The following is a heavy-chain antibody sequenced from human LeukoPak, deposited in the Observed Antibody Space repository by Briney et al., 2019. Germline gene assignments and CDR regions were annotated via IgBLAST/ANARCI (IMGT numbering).Heavy chain of an antibody. D-gene: IGHD3-3*01. CDR1: RYSFTSYW. J-gene: IGHJ4*02. V-gene: IGHV5-51*01. CDR2: IYPGDSNT. Sequence: GESLKISCKGSRYSFTSYWIGWVRQMPGKGLEWMGIIYPGDSNTRYSPSFQGQVTISADKSISTAYLQWSSLKASDTAMYYCAILGVGYDSYFDYWGQGTLVTVSS. CDR3: AILGVGYDSYFDY.